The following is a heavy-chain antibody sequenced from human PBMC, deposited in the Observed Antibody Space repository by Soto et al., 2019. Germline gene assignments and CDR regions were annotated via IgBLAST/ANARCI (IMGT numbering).Heavy chain of an antibody. D-gene: IGHD2-2*01. J-gene: IGHJ4*02. CDR3: ARSSTSANYFDY. Sequence: PSETQSLPCTVSGGSISSGGYYWSWIRQHPGKGLEWIGYIYYSGSTYYNPSLKSRVTISVDTSKNQFSLKLSSVTAADTAVYYCARSSTSANYFDYWGQGTLVTVSS. V-gene: IGHV4-31*03. CDR2: IYYSGST. CDR1: GGSISSGGYY.